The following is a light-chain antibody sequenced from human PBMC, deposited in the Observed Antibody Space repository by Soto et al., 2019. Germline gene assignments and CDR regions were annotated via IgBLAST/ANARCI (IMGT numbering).Light chain of an antibody. CDR2: ENN. Sequence: QSVLTQPPSVSAAPGQKVTVSCSGSSSNIGNNYVSWYQHLPGTAPKLLIYENNKQPSGIPDRFSGSKSGTSATLGITGLQTGDEGDYYCGAWDNSLSAGVFGGGTKLTVL. J-gene: IGLJ3*02. V-gene: IGLV1-51*02. CDR3: GAWDNSLSAGV. CDR1: SSNIGNNY.